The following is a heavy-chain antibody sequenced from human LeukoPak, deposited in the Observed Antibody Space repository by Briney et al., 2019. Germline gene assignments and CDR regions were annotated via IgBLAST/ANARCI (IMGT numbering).Heavy chain of an antibody. Sequence: GGSLRLSCAASGFTFSTYSMNWVRQAPGKGLEWVSSISSSSHIYYADSVKGRFTISRDNAKNSLFLQMNSLRAEDTAVYFCARAVMRGPDAFDIWGQGTVVTVSS. CDR1: GFTFSTYS. J-gene: IGHJ3*02. V-gene: IGHV3-21*01. CDR2: ISSSSHI. CDR3: ARAVMRGPDAFDI. D-gene: IGHD3-16*01.